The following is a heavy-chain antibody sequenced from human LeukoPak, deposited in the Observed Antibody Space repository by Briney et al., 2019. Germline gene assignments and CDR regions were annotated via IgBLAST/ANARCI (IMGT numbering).Heavy chain of an antibody. CDR2: IYSGGNT. J-gene: IGHJ6*03. V-gene: IGHV3-53*01. Sequence: PGGSLGLSCTVSGFTVSSNSMSWVRQAPGKGLEWVSFIYSGGNTHYSDSVKGRFTISRDNVKNSLYLQMNSLRAEDTAVYYCARGDATPAHYFYYFYMDVWGKGTTVTVSS. CDR1: GFTVSSNS. CDR3: ARGDATPAHYFYYFYMDV.